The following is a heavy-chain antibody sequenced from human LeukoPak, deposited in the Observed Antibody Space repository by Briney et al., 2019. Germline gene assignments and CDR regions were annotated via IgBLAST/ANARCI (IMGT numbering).Heavy chain of an antibody. Sequence: PSQTLSLTCTVSGGSISSGSYYWSWIRQPAGKGLEWIGRIYTSGSTNYNPSLKSRVTISVDTSKNQFSLKLSSVTAADTAVYYCARRKGDTYYYDSSGYRYYFDYWGQGTLVTVSS. J-gene: IGHJ4*02. CDR2: IYTSGST. D-gene: IGHD3-22*01. CDR1: GGSISSGSYY. V-gene: IGHV4-61*02. CDR3: ARRKGDTYYYDSSGYRYYFDY.